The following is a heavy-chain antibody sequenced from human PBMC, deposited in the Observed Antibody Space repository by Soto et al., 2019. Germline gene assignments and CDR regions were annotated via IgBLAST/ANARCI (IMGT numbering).Heavy chain of an antibody. J-gene: IGHJ4*02. CDR3: ASFSADYIEA. CDR1: GGSFSGYY. D-gene: IGHD4-4*01. V-gene: IGHV4-34*01. CDR2: INQSGGT. Sequence: QVLLQQWGAGLLKPSETLSLTCAVYGGSFSGYYWSWIRQPPGKGLEWIGEINQSGGTNYNPSLNGRVTISVDTSKNQFALKPSSVTAADTAVYYCASFSADYIEAWGQGTLVTVSS.